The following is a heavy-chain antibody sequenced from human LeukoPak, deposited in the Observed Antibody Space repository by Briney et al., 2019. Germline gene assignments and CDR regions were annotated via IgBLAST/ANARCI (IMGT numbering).Heavy chain of an antibody. V-gene: IGHV4-39*01. CDR2: IYYSGST. D-gene: IGHD6-13*01. CDR3: ARHRPSYSSSWWWFDP. CDR1: GGSISSSSYY. Sequence: SETLSLTCTVSGGSISSSSYYWGWIRQPPGKGLEWIGSIYYSGSTYYNPSLKSRATISVDTSKNQFSLKLSSVAAADTAVYYCARHRPSYSSSWWWFDPWGQGTLVTVSS. J-gene: IGHJ5*02.